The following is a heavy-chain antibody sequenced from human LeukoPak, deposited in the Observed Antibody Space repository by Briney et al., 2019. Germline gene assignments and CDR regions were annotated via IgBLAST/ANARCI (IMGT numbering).Heavy chain of an antibody. D-gene: IGHD1-26*01. Sequence: GASVKVSCKASGYTFTAYYMHWGRQAPGQGLEWMGWINPNSGGTNYAQKFQGRVTMTRDTSISTAYMELSRLRSDDTAVYYCARDVGRLVIVGATGHFDYWGQGTLVTVSS. J-gene: IGHJ4*02. CDR1: GYTFTAYY. CDR3: ARDVGRLVIVGATGHFDY. CDR2: INPNSGGT. V-gene: IGHV1-2*02.